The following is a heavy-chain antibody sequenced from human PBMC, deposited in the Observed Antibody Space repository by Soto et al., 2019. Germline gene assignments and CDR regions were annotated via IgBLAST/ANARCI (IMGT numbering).Heavy chain of an antibody. CDR3: APSPPPRRLEWESDFDY. CDR2: IYWDDDK. Sequence: QITLKESGPTLVKPTQTLTLTCTFSGFSLSTSGVGVGWIRQPPGKALEWLALIYWDDDKRYSPSLKSRLTIPKDHSKTQGGLTMTNMAPVDTATYYCAPSPPPRRLEWESDFDYWGQGTLVTVSS. D-gene: IGHD3-3*01. V-gene: IGHV2-5*02. CDR1: GFSLSTSGVG. J-gene: IGHJ4*02.